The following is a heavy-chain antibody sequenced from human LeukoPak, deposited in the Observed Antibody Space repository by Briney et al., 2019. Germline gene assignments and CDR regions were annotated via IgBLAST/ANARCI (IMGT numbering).Heavy chain of an antibody. V-gene: IGHV1-46*01. D-gene: IGHD3-10*01. CDR2: VHPSGGST. CDR1: GYTFTSYF. J-gene: IGHJ4*02. CDR3: ARIVGIASRGYFDY. Sequence: GASVKVSCKASGYTFTSYFIHWVRQAPGQGPEWVGIVHPSGGSTNYAQKFQGRVTITADESTSTAYMELSSLRSEDTAVYYCARIVGIASRGYFDYWGQGTLVTVSS.